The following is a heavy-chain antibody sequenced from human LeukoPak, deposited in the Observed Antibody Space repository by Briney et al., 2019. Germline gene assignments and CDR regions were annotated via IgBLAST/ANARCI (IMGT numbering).Heavy chain of an antibody. CDR2: ISGTSDTT. D-gene: IGHD3-3*01. Sequence: GGSLRLSCAASGFIFKKYAMSWVRQAPGKGLEWVSIISGTSDTTRYADSVRGRFTTSRDNPRNTLYLQMNSLRVDDTAVYYCAKGVATIGGAFDIWGQGTMVTVSS. CDR1: GFIFKKYA. CDR3: AKGVATIGGAFDI. J-gene: IGHJ3*02. V-gene: IGHV3-23*01.